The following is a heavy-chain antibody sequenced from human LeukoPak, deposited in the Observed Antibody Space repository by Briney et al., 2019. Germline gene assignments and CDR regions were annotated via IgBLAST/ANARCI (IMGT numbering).Heavy chain of an antibody. CDR1: GYTFTSYD. CDR3: AGDYYYYMDV. V-gene: IGHV1-8*01. Sequence: ASVKVSCKASGYTFTSYDINWVRQATGQGLEWMGWMNPNSGNTGYAQKLQGRVTMTRNTFISTAYMELSSLRSEDTAVYYCAGDYYYYMDVWGKGTTVTVSS. J-gene: IGHJ6*03. CDR2: MNPNSGNT.